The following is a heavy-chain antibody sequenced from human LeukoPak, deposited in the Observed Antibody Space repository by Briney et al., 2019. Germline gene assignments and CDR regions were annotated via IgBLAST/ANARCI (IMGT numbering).Heavy chain of an antibody. Sequence: LTGGSLRLSCAASGFTFSSYAMSWVRQAPGKGLEWVSAISGSGGSTYYADSVKGRFTISRDNSKNTLYLQMNSLRAEDTAVYYCAKDLRSGYDRPPYWGQGTLVTVSS. CDR2: ISGSGGST. CDR1: GFTFSSYA. D-gene: IGHD5-12*01. J-gene: IGHJ4*02. CDR3: AKDLRSGYDRPPY. V-gene: IGHV3-23*01.